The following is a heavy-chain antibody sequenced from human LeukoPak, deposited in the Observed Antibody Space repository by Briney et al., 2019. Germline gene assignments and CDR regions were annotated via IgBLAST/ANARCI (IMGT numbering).Heavy chain of an antibody. Sequence: ASVKVSCKASGYTFTGYHMHWVRQAPGQGLEWMGRINPNSGDTNYAQKFQGRVTMTRDTSISTAYMELSRLRSDDTAVFYCARDYCSSTGCLFDYWGQGTLVTVSS. J-gene: IGHJ4*02. CDR3: ARDYCSSTGCLFDY. D-gene: IGHD2-2*01. CDR2: INPNSGDT. V-gene: IGHV1-2*06. CDR1: GYTFTGYH.